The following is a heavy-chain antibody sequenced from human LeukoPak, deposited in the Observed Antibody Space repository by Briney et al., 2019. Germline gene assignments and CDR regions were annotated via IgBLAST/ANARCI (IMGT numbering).Heavy chain of an antibody. Sequence: GGSLRLSCAASGFTFSSYSMNWVRQAPGKGLEWVSSISSSSSYIYYADSVKGRFTISRDNAKNSLYLQMNSLRAEDTAVYYCARDGQYYDILTGYYNVIGFDYSGQGTLVTVSS. CDR3: ARDGQYYDILTGYYNVIGFDY. J-gene: IGHJ4*02. D-gene: IGHD3-9*01. CDR2: ISSSSSYI. CDR1: GFTFSSYS. V-gene: IGHV3-21*01.